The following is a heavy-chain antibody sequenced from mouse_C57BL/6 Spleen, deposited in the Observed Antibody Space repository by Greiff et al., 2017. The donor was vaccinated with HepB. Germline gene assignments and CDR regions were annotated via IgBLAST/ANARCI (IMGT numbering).Heavy chain of an antibody. Sequence: QVQLQQSGAELVRPGTSVKMSCKASGYTFTNYWIGWAKQRPGHGLEWIGDIYPGGGYTNYNEKFKGKATLTADKSSSTAYMQFSSLTSEDSAIYYCARGYDDYAMDDWGQGTSVTVSS. CDR1: GYTFTNYW. D-gene: IGHD2-3*01. CDR2: IYPGGGYT. V-gene: IGHV1-63*01. CDR3: ARGYDDYAMDD. J-gene: IGHJ4*01.